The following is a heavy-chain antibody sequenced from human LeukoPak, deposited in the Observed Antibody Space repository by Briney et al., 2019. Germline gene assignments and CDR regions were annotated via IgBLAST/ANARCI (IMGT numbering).Heavy chain of an antibody. J-gene: IGHJ5*02. V-gene: IGHV4-59*12. CDR3: ARVRLYYDFWSGYRSSWFDP. Sequence: SETLSLTCTVSGGSISSYYWSWIRQPPGKGLEWIGYIYYSGSTNYNPSLKSRVTISVDTSKNQFSLKLSSVTAADTAVYYCARVRLYYDFWSGYRSSWFDPWGQGTLVTVSS. CDR2: IYYSGST. CDR1: GGSISSYY. D-gene: IGHD3-3*01.